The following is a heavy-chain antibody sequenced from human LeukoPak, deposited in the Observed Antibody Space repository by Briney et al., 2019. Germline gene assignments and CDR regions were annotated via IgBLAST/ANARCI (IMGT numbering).Heavy chain of an antibody. J-gene: IGHJ6*02. CDR1: GFTVSSNY. Sequence: PGGSLRLSCAASGFTVSSNYMSWVRQAPGKGLEWVSVIYSGGSTYYADSVKGRFTISRDNSKNTLYLQVNSLRAEDTAVYYCARAPAYYDFWSGYSRDYYGMDVWGQGTTVTVSS. CDR2: IYSGGST. D-gene: IGHD3-3*01. V-gene: IGHV3-66*02. CDR3: ARAPAYYDFWSGYSRDYYGMDV.